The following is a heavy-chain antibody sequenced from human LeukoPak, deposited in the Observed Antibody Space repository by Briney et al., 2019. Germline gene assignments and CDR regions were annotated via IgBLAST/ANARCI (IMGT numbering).Heavy chain of an antibody. D-gene: IGHD6-13*01. CDR3: ARDIGAYSSSWYNLDY. Sequence: SVKVSCKASGGTFSSYAISWVRQAPGQGLEWMGGIIPIFGTANYAQKFQGRVTITADKSTSTAYMELSSLRSEDTAVYYCARDIGAYSSSWYNLDYWGQGTLVTVSS. CDR1: GGTFSSYA. V-gene: IGHV1-69*06. J-gene: IGHJ4*02. CDR2: IIPIFGTA.